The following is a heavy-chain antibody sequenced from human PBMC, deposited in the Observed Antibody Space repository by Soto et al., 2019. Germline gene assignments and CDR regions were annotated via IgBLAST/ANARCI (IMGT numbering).Heavy chain of an antibody. D-gene: IGHD5-12*01. V-gene: IGHV3-30-3*01. J-gene: IGHJ4*02. Sequence: QVQLVESGGGVVQPGRSLRLSCAASGFTFSSYALHWVRQAPGKGLEWVAVISYDGSNKYYADSVKGRFTISRDNSKNTLYLQMNSLRAEDTAVYYCARGGRLRHFAYWGQGTVVTVSS. CDR3: ARGGRLRHFAY. CDR2: ISYDGSNK. CDR1: GFTFSSYA.